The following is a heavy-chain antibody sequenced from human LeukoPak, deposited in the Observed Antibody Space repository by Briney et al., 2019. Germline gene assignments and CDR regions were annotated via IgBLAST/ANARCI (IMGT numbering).Heavy chain of an antibody. Sequence: SGISWNSGSIGYADSVKGRFTISRDNAKNSLYLQMNSLRAEDTALYYCAKDLGHCSSTSCYSFDYWGQGTLVTVSS. V-gene: IGHV3-9*01. CDR2: ISWNSGSI. J-gene: IGHJ4*02. CDR3: AKDLGHCSSTSCYSFDY. D-gene: IGHD2-2*01.